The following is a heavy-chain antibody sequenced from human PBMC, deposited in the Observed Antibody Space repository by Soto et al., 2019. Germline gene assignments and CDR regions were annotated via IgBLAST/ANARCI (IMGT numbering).Heavy chain of an antibody. J-gene: IGHJ5*02. D-gene: IGHD3-3*01. V-gene: IGHV4-39*01. CDR3: ARATVLRFLEWLPPLDWFDP. Sequence: SETLSLTCTVSGGSVSSSSYYWGWIRQPPGKGLEWIGSIYYSGSTYYNPSLKSRVTISVDTSKNQFSLKLSSVTAADTAVYYCARATVLRFLEWLPPLDWFDPWGQGTLVT. CDR1: GGSVSSSSYY. CDR2: IYYSGST.